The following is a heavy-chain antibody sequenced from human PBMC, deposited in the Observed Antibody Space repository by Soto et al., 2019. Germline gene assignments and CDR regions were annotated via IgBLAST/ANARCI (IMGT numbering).Heavy chain of an antibody. CDR1: GFTFGDYA. CDR3: TRGTGNVAYLPVIDY. V-gene: IGHV3-49*03. D-gene: IGHD3-10*01. J-gene: IGHJ4*02. CDR2: IRSKAYGGTT. Sequence: GGSLRLSCTASGFTFGDYAMSWFRQAPGKGLEWVGFIRSKAYGGTTEYAASVKGRFTISRDDSKSIAYLQMNSLKTEDTAVYYCTRGTGNVAYLPVIDYWGQGTLVTVSS.